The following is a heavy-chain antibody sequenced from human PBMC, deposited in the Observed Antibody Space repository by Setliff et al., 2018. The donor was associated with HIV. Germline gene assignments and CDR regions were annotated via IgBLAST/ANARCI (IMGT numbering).Heavy chain of an antibody. V-gene: IGHV1-2*02. D-gene: IGHD3-9*01. CDR2: SNPNSGGT. Sequence: GASVKVSCKASGNTFTGYYIHWVRQAPGQGLEWMGWSNPNSGGTNYAQKFQGRVTMTTDTFTNTAYMELRSLRSEDTAVYYCARTYYDSLTGYYSTFGYWGQGTLVTVSS. J-gene: IGHJ4*02. CDR3: ARTYYDSLTGYYSTFGY. CDR1: GNTFTGYY.